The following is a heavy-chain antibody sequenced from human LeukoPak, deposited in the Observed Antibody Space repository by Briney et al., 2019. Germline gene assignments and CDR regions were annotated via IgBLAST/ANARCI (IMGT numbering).Heavy chain of an antibody. J-gene: IGHJ5*02. V-gene: IGHV4-59*01. D-gene: IGHD7-27*01. CDR1: GFTFSSYA. CDR2: IVYSGST. CDR3: ARVGANWGSTKPFDP. Sequence: GSLRLSCAASGFTFSSYAMSWVRQAPGGGLGWVGYIVYSGSTNYNPSLKSRVTITVDTSKNQFSLKLSSVTAADTAVYYCARVGANWGSTKPFDPWGQGTLVTASS.